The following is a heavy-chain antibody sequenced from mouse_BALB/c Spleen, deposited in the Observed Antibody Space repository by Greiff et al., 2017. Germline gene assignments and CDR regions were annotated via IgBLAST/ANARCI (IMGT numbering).Heavy chain of an antibody. Sequence: QVQLKESGPGLVQPSQSLSITCTVSGFSLTSYGVHWVRQSPGKGLEWLGVIWSGGSTDYNAAFISRLSISKDNSKSQVFFKMNSLQANDTAIYYCARKEYGNPYAMDYWGQGTSVTVSS. D-gene: IGHD2-10*02. CDR2: IWSGGST. CDR1: GFSLTSYG. CDR3: ARKEYGNPYAMDY. V-gene: IGHV2-2*02. J-gene: IGHJ4*01.